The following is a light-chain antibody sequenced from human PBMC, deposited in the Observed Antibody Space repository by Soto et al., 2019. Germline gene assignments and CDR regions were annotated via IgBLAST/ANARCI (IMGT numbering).Light chain of an antibody. CDR3: QQYRDWPPYT. CDR2: ATS. J-gene: IGKJ2*01. Sequence: ETVMTQSPVTLSVSPGERATLSCRASQSVGGNVAWYQQKPGQAPRLLMYATSTRATGIPAKFSGSGSGTQFTLTISSLQSEDSAVYFCQQYRDWPPYTFGQGTKLEIK. V-gene: IGKV3-15*01. CDR1: QSVGGN.